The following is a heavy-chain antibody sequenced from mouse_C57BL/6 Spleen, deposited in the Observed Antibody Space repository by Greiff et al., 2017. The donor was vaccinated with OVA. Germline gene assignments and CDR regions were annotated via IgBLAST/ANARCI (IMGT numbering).Heavy chain of an antibody. CDR1: GFNIKDYY. V-gene: IGHV14-2*01. CDR2: IDPEDGET. CDR3: ALYYYGSSSFDY. J-gene: IGHJ2*01. Sequence: EVHLVESGAELVKPGASVKLSCTASGFNIKDYYMHWVKQRTEQGLEWIGRIDPEDGETKYAPKFQGKATITADTSSNTAYLQLSSLTSEDTAVYYCALYYYGSSSFDYWGQGTTLTVSS. D-gene: IGHD1-1*01.